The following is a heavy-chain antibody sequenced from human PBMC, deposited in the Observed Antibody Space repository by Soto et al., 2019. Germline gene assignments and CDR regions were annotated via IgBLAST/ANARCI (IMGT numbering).Heavy chain of an antibody. CDR1: GYTFTSYD. J-gene: IGHJ6*02. Sequence: QVQLVQSGAEVKKPGASVKVSCKASGYTFTSYDINWVRQATGQGLEWMGWMNPNSGNTGYAQKFQGRVTMTRNTSISTAYLELSSLRSEDTAVYYCPSLAGDAYYYYGMDVWAKGPRSPSP. CDR2: MNPNSGNT. CDR3: PSLAGDAYYYYGMDV. V-gene: IGHV1-8*01. D-gene: IGHD6-25*01.